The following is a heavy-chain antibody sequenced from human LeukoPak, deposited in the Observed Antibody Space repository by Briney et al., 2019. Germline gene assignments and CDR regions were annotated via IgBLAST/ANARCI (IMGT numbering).Heavy chain of an antibody. D-gene: IGHD6-6*01. V-gene: IGHV3-74*01. CDR1: GFSFSGHW. J-gene: IGHJ4*02. CDR3: ARGPNSNWSGLDF. Sequence: GRSLRLSCTASGFSFSGHWMHWARQLPGKGLVWVSRISPTGSTTSYADSVKGRFTVSRDNAKNTLYLQVNNLRAEDTAVYYCARGPNSNWSGLDFWGQGTLLTVSS. CDR2: ISPTGSTT.